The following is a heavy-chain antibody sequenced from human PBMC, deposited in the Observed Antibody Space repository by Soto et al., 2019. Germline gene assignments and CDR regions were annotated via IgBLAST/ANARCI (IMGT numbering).Heavy chain of an antibody. CDR1: GYTLTDSY. D-gene: IGHD2-15*01. CDR2: INPKNGDS. J-gene: IGHJ6*02. V-gene: IGHV1-2*02. CDR3: ARVHTQMVAARQLCRGMDV. Sequence: QVPLVQSGGEVKKPGASMKVYCKASGYTLTDSYIHWVRQAPGQGQERLGFINPKNGDSHYAQRFEGRVTMTRDTAINSAFMELSRLTSDDTAVYFCARVHTQMVAARQLCRGMDVWGQGTSVAVSS.